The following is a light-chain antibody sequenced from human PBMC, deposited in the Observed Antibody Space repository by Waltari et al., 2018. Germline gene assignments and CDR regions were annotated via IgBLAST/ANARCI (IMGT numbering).Light chain of an antibody. Sequence: QSALTQPRSVSGSPGQSVTISCTGSSSDVGGYLYVSWYHHQPGRAPKVMIYDVDKRPSGVPDRFSGSQSGKTASLTISGLQAEDEGDYYCCSYAGRYTFVFGSGTKVTVL. CDR3: CSYAGRYTFV. V-gene: IGLV2-11*01. J-gene: IGLJ1*01. CDR2: DVD. CDR1: SSDVGGYLY.